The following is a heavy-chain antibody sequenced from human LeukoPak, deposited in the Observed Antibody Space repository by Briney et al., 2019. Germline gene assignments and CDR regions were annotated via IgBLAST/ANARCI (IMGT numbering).Heavy chain of an antibody. J-gene: IGHJ6*02. V-gene: IGHV3-66*01. Sequence: PGGSLRLSGAASGFTVMNNYMSWVRQAPGKGLEWVSVIYSGGSTYYADSVKGRFTISRDNSKNTVFLQMNSLRAEDTAMYYCANEEGGYGMDVWGQGTTVTVSS. D-gene: IGHD3-16*01. CDR1: GFTVMNNY. CDR2: IYSGGST. CDR3: ANEEGGYGMDV.